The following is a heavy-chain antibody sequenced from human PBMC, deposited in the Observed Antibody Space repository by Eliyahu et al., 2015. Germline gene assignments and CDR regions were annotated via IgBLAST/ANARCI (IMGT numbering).Heavy chain of an antibody. CDR2: MWQDGRNP. D-gene: IGHD3-16*01. Sequence: QGHLEASGGGVVQPGGSLRLSCXASDFMFRRFAXHWVRQSPRKGLEWVAGMWQDGRNPHYADSVKGRFFVSRDQDDDTLYLQMYSLGLDDSATYYCVRDVDSPGGGVWGQGTRVAVSS. CDR3: VRDVDSPGGGV. V-gene: IGHV3-33*01. J-gene: IGHJ4*02. CDR1: DFMFRRFA.